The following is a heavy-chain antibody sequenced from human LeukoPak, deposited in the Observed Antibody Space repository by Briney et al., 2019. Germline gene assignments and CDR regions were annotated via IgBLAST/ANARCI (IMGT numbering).Heavy chain of an antibody. J-gene: IGHJ4*02. V-gene: IGHV4-59*01. CDR1: DGSISSYY. D-gene: IGHD5-12*01. CDR2: IYYSGST. CDR3: ARVSGYDWESFHDY. Sequence: SETLSLTCTVSDGSISSYYWSWIRQSPEKGLEWFGYIYYSGSTNYNPSLKSRVTISVDTSKNQFSLRLSSVTAADTAVYYCARVSGYDWESFHDYWGQGTLVTVSS.